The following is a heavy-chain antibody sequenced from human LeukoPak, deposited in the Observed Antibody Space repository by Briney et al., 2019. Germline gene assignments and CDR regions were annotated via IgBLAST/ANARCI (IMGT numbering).Heavy chain of an antibody. D-gene: IGHD3-10*01. CDR3: ARSRELLDFDT. J-gene: IGHJ4*02. V-gene: IGHV1-2*02. CDR1: GYTFSDYT. CDR2: INPSSNAA. Sequence: ASVKVSCKTSGYTFSDYTIHWVRQAPGQGLEWMGWINPSSNAANYAQRFEGRVSLTRDTSISTADMVLTSLTSDDTGVYYCARSRELLDFDTWGQGTLVSASS.